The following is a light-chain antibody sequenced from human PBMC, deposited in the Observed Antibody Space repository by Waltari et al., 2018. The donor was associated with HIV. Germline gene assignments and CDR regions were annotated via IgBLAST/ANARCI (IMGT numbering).Light chain of an antibody. Sequence: QSALTQPASVSGSPGQSITISCTGTSSDVGGYNYVSWYQQHPGKAPNLMIYEVSNRPSGGSNRFSGSKSGNTASLTISGLQAEDEADYYCQSYDSSLSGYVFGTGTKVTVL. CDR2: EVS. CDR1: SSDVGGYNY. J-gene: IGLJ1*01. V-gene: IGLV2-14*01. CDR3: QSYDSSLSGYV.